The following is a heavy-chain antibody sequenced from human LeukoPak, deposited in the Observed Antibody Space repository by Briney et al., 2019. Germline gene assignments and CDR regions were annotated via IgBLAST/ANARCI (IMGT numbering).Heavy chain of an antibody. CDR2: MNPNSGNT. Sequence: ASVKVSCKASGYTFTSYDINWVRQATGQGLEWMGWMNPNSGNTGYAQKFQGRVTMTRNTSISTAYMELSSLRSEDTAVYYRASTTAMVFYYYGMDVWGQGTTVTVSS. J-gene: IGHJ6*02. V-gene: IGHV1-8*01. CDR1: GYTFTSYD. D-gene: IGHD5-18*01. CDR3: ASTTAMVFYYYGMDV.